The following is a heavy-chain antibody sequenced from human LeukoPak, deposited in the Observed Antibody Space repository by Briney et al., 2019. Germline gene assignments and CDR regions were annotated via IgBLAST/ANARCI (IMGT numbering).Heavy chain of an antibody. CDR3: ARVLYYGLGMDV. V-gene: IGHV4-30-4*01. CDR1: GGSISSGDYY. CDR2: IYYSGST. D-gene: IGHD2-8*01. J-gene: IGHJ6*02. Sequence: SQTLSLTCTVSGGSISSGDYYWRWIRQPPGKGLEWIGYIYYSGSTYYNPSLKSRVTISVDTSMNQFSLKLSSVTAADTAVYYCARVLYYGLGMDVWGQGTTVTVSS.